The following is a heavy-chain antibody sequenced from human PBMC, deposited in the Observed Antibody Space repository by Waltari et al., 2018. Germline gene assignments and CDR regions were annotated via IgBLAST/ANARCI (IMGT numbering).Heavy chain of an antibody. V-gene: IGHV3-23*01. CDR1: GFIFSSYG. CDR3: AKDTWVRDNSDIDY. Sequence: EVQLLESGGGLVQPGGSLRLSCAASGFIFSSYGMSWVRQAPGKGLEWVSSISGGDNITNYPDSVKGRFTISRDNSKSTLDWKMNSLRAEDTAIYYCAKDTWVRDNSDIDYWGQGTLVTVSS. J-gene: IGHJ4*02. D-gene: IGHD2-15*01. CDR2: ISGGDNIT.